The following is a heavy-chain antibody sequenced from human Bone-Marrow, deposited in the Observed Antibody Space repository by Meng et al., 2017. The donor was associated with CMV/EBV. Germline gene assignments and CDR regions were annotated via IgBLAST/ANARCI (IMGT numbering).Heavy chain of an antibody. CDR3: ARSRGAGTHFDY. CDR1: GGSISSYY. CDR2: IYYSGST. J-gene: IGHJ4*02. D-gene: IGHD1-1*01. V-gene: IGHV4-59*01. Sequence: GSLRLSCTVSGGSISSYYWSWIRQPPGKGLEWIGYIYYSGSTNYNPSLKSRVTISVDTSKNQFSLKLSSVTAADTAVYYCARSRGAGTHFDYWGQRTLVTVSS.